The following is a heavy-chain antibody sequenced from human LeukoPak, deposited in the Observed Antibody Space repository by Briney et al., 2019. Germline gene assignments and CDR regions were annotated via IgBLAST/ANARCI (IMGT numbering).Heavy chain of an antibody. CDR2: IKQDGSEK. J-gene: IGHJ4*02. Sequence: GGSLRLSCAASGFTFSSYAMSWVRQAPGKGLEWVANIKQDGSEKYYVDSVKGRFTISRDNARNSLYLQMNSLRAEDTGVYYSAKARDDYNSGPFDYWGQGTLVTVSS. CDR3: AKARDDYNSGPFDY. V-gene: IGHV3-7*01. D-gene: IGHD5-24*01. CDR1: GFTFSSYA.